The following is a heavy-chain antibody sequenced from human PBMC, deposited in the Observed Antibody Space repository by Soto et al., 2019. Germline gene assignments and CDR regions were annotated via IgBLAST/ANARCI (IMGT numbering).Heavy chain of an antibody. CDR2: INHSGST. J-gene: IGHJ6*02. D-gene: IGHD3-9*01. V-gene: IGHV4-34*01. CDR1: GGSFSGYY. CDR3: ARKVLRYFDWLLYLAYYYGMDV. Sequence: PSETLSLTCAVYGGSFSGYYWSWIRQPPGKGLEWIGEINHSGSTNYNPSLKSRVTISVDTSKNQFSLKLSSVTAADTAVYYCARKVLRYFDWLLYLAYYYGMDVWGQGTTVTVSS.